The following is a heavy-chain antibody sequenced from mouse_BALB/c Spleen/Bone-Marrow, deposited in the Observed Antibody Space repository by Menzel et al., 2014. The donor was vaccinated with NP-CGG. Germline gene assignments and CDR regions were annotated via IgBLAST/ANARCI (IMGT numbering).Heavy chain of an antibody. V-gene: IGHV14-3*02. Sequence: VQLVESGAELVKLGASVKLSCTASGFNIKDTYMHWVKQRPEQGLEWIGRIDPANGNTKYDPKFQGKATITADTSSNTAYLQLNSLTSEDTAVYYCARYYYGTRYYFDYWGQGTTLTVSS. J-gene: IGHJ2*01. CDR1: GFNIKDTY. CDR2: IDPANGNT. D-gene: IGHD1-1*01. CDR3: ARYYYGTRYYFDY.